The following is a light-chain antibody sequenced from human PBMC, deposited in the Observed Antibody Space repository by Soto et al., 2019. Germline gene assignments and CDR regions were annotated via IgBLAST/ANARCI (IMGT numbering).Light chain of an antibody. V-gene: IGKV3-20*01. CDR2: GIS. CDR1: HTISSSY. CDR3: QQYVTSSPRT. Sequence: EIVLTQSPATLSLSPGERATLSCRASHTISSSYLAWYQQEPGQAPRLLMYGISRRATGIPDRFSGSGSGTDFTLTITRLEPEDFAVYYCQQYVTSSPRTFGQGTKVDIK. J-gene: IGKJ1*01.